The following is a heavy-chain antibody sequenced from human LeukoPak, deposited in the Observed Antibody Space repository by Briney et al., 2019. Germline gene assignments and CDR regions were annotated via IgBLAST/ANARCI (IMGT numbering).Heavy chain of an antibody. D-gene: IGHD3-10*01. Sequence: GGSLRLSCAASGFTVSSNYMSWVRQAPGKGLEWVSVIYSGGSTYYADSVKGRFTISRDNSKNTLYLQMNSQRAEDTAVYYCARVEGYGSGSYYPFYYFDYWGQGTLVTVSS. V-gene: IGHV3-66*01. CDR3: ARVEGYGSGSYYPFYYFDY. CDR2: IYSGGST. J-gene: IGHJ4*02. CDR1: GFTVSSNY.